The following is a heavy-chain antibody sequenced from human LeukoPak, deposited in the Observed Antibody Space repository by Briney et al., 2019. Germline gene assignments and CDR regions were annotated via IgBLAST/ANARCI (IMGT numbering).Heavy chain of an antibody. Sequence: SETLSLTCTVSGGFISSSSYYWGWIRQPPGKGLEWIGSIYYSGSTYYNPSLKSRVTISVDTSKNQFSLKLSSVTAADTAVYYCASWVCGGDCSYFDYWGQGTLVTVSS. J-gene: IGHJ4*02. CDR2: IYYSGST. V-gene: IGHV4-39*01. CDR1: GGFISSSSYY. CDR3: ASWVCGGDCSYFDY. D-gene: IGHD2-21*02.